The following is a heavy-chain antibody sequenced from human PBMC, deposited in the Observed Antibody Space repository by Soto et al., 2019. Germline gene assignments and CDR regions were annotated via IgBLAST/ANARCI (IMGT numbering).Heavy chain of an antibody. CDR2: MNPNNGNT. CDR1: GYTFTSYA. J-gene: IGHJ4*02. V-gene: IGHV1-8*02. Sequence: ASVKVSCKASGYTFTSYALHWVRQAPGQRLEWMGWMNPNNGNTGFAQNFQGRVTMTRDTSISTAYMELSSLRSEDTAVYYCARVPTESTTRDCWGQGTLVNVSS. CDR3: ARVPTESTTRDC. D-gene: IGHD1-1*01.